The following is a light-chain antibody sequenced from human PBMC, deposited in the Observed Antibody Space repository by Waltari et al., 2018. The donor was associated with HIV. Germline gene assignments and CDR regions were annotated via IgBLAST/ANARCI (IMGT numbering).Light chain of an antibody. Sequence: DIVMTQSPDSLAVSLGERATINCKSSQSVLYSSNNKNYLAWYQHKSGQRPRLLINWSSSRESGVPDRFSGSGSGTDFTLTISSLQAEDVAVYYCQQYYTTPWTFGQGTKVEIK. CDR2: WSS. CDR1: QSVLYSSNNKNY. CDR3: QQYYTTPWT. J-gene: IGKJ1*01. V-gene: IGKV4-1*01.